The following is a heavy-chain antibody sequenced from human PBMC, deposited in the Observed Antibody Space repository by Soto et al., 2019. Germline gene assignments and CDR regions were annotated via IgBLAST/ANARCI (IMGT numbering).Heavy chain of an antibody. J-gene: IGHJ6*02. CDR3: ARGAAAAMDV. CDR1: GFTFSSYS. V-gene: IGHV3-21*01. CDR2: ISSSSSYI. D-gene: IGHD6-13*01. Sequence: PGGSLRLSCAASGFTFSSYSMNWVRQAPGKGLEWVSSISSSSSYIYYAHSVKGRFTISRDNAKNSLYLQMNSLRAEDTAVYYCARGAAAAMDVWGQGXTVTVSS.